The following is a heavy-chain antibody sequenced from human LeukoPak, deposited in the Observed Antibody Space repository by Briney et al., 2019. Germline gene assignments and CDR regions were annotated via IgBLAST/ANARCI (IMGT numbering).Heavy chain of an antibody. Sequence: SETLSLTCAVSGYSISSGYYWGWIRQPPGKGLEWIGSIYHSGSTYYNPSLKSRVTISVDTSKNQFSLKLSSVTAADTAVYYCARPAFYGSGSWGFDYWGQGTLVTVSS. V-gene: IGHV4-38-2*01. D-gene: IGHD3-10*01. CDR1: GYSISSGYY. CDR3: ARPAFYGSGSWGFDY. CDR2: IYHSGST. J-gene: IGHJ4*02.